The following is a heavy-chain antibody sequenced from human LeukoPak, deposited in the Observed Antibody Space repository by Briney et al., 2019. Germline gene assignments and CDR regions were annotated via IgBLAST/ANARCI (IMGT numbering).Heavy chain of an antibody. V-gene: IGHV3-33*06. J-gene: IGHJ4*02. CDR2: IWYDGSYK. Sequence: GGSLRLSCAASGFTFINYGMHWVRQAPGKGLGWEAVIWYDGSYKYYAHSVKGPFTISRDNSKNTLYLQMNSLRAEDTAIYYCAKVVQYTASTGTGLDYWGQGTLVTVSS. CDR3: AKVVQYTASTGTGLDY. CDR1: GFTFINYG. D-gene: IGHD6-13*01.